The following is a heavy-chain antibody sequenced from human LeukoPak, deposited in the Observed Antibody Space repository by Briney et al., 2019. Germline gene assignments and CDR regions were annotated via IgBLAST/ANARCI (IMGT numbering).Heavy chain of an antibody. V-gene: IGHV1-46*01. CDR1: GYTFTSYY. CDR2: INPSGGST. J-gene: IGHJ4*02. CDR3: ARDQGAGGSDYYDSSGYYTQFDY. Sequence: ASVKVSCKASGYTFTSYYMHWVRQAPGQGLEWMGIINPSGGSTSYAQKFQGRVTMTRDTSTSTVYMELSSLRSEDTAVYYCARDQGAGGSDYYDSSGYYTQFDYWGQGTLVTVSS. D-gene: IGHD3-22*01.